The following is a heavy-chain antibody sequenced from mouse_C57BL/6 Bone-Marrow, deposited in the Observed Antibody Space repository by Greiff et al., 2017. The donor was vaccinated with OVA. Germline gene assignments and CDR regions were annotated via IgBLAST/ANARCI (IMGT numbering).Heavy chain of an antibody. CDR3: ARDHYGSRRFFDY. CDR1: GFTFSSYA. CDR2: ISDGGSYT. V-gene: IGHV5-4*01. D-gene: IGHD1-1*01. J-gene: IGHJ2*01. Sequence: EVQRVESGGGLVKPGGSLKLSCAASGFTFSSYAMSWVRQTPEKRLEWVATISDGGSYTYYPDNVKGRFTISRDNAKNNLYLQMSHLKSEDTAMYYCARDHYGSRRFFDYWGQGTTLTVSS.